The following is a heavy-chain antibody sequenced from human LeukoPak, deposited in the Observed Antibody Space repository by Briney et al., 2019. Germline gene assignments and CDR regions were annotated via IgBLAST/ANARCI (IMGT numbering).Heavy chain of an antibody. CDR3: ARSGITMVRGVRGYWFDP. CDR2: INPNSGGT. V-gene: IGHV1-2*02. J-gene: IGHJ5*02. D-gene: IGHD3-10*01. Sequence: PVASVKVSCKASGYTFTGYYMHWVRQAPGQGLEWMGWINPNSGGTNYAQKFQGRVTMTRDTSISTAYMELSRLRSDDTAVYYCARSGITMVRGVRGYWFDPWGQGTLVTVSS. CDR1: GYTFTGYY.